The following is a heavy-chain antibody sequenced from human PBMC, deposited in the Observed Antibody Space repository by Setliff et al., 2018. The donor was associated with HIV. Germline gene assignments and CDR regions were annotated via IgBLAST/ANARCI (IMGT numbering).Heavy chain of an antibody. CDR3: ARLDYSNYYSYYIDV. D-gene: IGHD4-4*01. CDR2: VHKSGNS. V-gene: IGHV4-59*05. J-gene: IGHJ6*03. Sequence: PSETLSLTCTVSGGSISSHYWSWLRQPPGKGLEWIGSVHKSGNSYYKPSLKSRATISVDTSENHFSLRLSSVTAADTAVYYCARLDYSNYYSYYIDVWGEGTMVTVSS. CDR1: GGSISSHY.